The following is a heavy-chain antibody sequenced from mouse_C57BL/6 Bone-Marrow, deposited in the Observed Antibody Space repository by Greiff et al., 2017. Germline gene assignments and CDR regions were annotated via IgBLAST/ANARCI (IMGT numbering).Heavy chain of an antibody. J-gene: IGHJ2*01. CDR1: GFNIKDDY. CDR2: IDPENGDT. CDR3: TTNGGY. Sequence: VQLKESGAELVRPGASVKLSCTASGFNIKDDYMHWVKQRPEQGLEWIGWIDPENGDTEYASKFQGQATITADTSSNTAYLQLSSLTSEDTAVYYCTTNGGYWGQGTTLTVSS. V-gene: IGHV14-4*01.